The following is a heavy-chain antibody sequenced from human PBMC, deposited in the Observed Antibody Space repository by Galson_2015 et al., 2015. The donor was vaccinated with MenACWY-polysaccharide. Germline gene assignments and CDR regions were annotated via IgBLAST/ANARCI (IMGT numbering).Heavy chain of an antibody. Sequence: SLRLSCAASGFNFSILVMTWIRQGPGKGLEWVSAISPGSETAYYSDSVEGRFTISRDNSKDTLHLQMDSLRAEDTAVYYCVKGGWADNWGQGTLVTVSS. CDR2: ISPGSETA. V-gene: IGHV3-23*01. CDR3: VKGGWADN. D-gene: IGHD1-26*01. J-gene: IGHJ4*02. CDR1: GFNFSILV.